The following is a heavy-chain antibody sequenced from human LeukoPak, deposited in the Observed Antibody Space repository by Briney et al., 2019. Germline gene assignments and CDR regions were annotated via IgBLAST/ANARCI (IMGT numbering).Heavy chain of an antibody. Sequence: GGSLRLSCAASGFTVRSSYMSWVRQAPGKGLEWVSIIYSGGNTYYADSVKGRFTISRDNSKNTLYLQMNSLRAEDTAVYYCARDNAPYTTTSSGLGLFDYWGQGTLVTVSS. CDR3: ARDNAPYTTTSSGLGLFDY. J-gene: IGHJ4*02. CDR1: GFTVRSSY. D-gene: IGHD6-6*01. CDR2: IYSGGNT. V-gene: IGHV3-53*01.